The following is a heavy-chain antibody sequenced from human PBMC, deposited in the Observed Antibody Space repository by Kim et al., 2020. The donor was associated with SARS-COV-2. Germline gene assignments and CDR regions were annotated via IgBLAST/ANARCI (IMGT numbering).Heavy chain of an antibody. Sequence: GTTNYNPSLKSRVTISVDTSQNQFSLKLSSVTAADTAVYYCARAWSGIDSWGQGTLVTVSS. D-gene: IGHD1-26*01. CDR2: GTT. J-gene: IGHJ4*02. V-gene: IGHV4-59*01. CDR3: ARAWSGIDS.